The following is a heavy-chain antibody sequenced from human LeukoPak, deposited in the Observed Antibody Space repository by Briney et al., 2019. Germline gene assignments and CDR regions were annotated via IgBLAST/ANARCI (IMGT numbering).Heavy chain of an antibody. J-gene: IGHJ3*02. CDR3: ASYGNRYCSGGSCRWVHDAFDI. D-gene: IGHD2-15*01. CDR2: IEQDGSEK. Sequence: GGSLRLSCAASGFTFSSYWMNWVRQAPGKGLEWVANIEQDGSEKYYVDSVKGRFTISRDNAKSSLYLQMNSLRAEDTAVYYCASYGNRYCSGGSCRWVHDAFDIWGQGTMVTVSS. CDR1: GFTFSSYW. V-gene: IGHV3-7*03.